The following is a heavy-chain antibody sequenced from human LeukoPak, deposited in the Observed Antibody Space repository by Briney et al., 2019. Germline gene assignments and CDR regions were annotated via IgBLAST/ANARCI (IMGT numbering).Heavy chain of an antibody. CDR1: GYTFTSYG. V-gene: IGHV1-8*02. Sequence: GASVKVSCKASGYTFTSYGINWVRQATGQGLEWMGWMNPNSGNTGYAQKFQGRVTMTRNTSISTAYMELSSLRSEDTAVYYCARVDSSGYYWYYYYGMDVWGQGTTVTVSS. CDR3: ARVDSSGYYWYYYYGMDV. CDR2: MNPNSGNT. D-gene: IGHD3-22*01. J-gene: IGHJ6*02.